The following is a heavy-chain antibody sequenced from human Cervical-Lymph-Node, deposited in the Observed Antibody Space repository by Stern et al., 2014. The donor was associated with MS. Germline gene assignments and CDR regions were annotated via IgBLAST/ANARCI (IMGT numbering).Heavy chain of an antibody. CDR3: AVCRGGGCYYPSDAFDV. J-gene: IGHJ3*01. CDR1: GYTFTNYY. CDR2: INPSDGST. Sequence: QVQLMQSGAEVKKPGASVKVSCKTSGYTFTNYYMHWVRQAPGQGLEWMGIINPSDGSTTYAQRFQGRATMTRDTSTSTVYMELSSLRSEDTAVYYCAVCRGGGCYYPSDAFDVWGQGTMVTVSS. V-gene: IGHV1-46*03. D-gene: IGHD2-15*01.